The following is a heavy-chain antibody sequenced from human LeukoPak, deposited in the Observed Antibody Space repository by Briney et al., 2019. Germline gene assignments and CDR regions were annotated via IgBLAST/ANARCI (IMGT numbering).Heavy chain of an antibody. D-gene: IGHD3-10*01. V-gene: IGHV3-7*01. CDR1: GFTFSSYW. CDR3: AREGPGEYFDY. Sequence: GGSLRLSCAASGFTFSSYWMNWVRQAPGKGLEWVANINQDGSEKYYVDSVKGRFTISRDNGKNSLYLQLNSLRAEDTAVYYCAREGPGEYFDYWGQGTLVTVS. J-gene: IGHJ4*02. CDR2: INQDGSEK.